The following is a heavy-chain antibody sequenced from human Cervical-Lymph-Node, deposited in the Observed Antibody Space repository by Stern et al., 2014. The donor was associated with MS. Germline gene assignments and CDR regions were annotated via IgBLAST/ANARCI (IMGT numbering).Heavy chain of an antibody. CDR1: GYNFPDYW. CDR2: IYPGDSDT. V-gene: IGHV5-51*01. CDR3: ARPKNYAAGNSPFDY. J-gene: IGHJ4*02. Sequence: EVQLVESGAEVKQPGESLKISCKASGYNFPDYWIGWVRQVPGKGLEWMAIIYPGDSDTRYSPSFQGQFTLSVDKSSSTAYLQWSSLKASDTALYYCARPKNYAAGNSPFDYWGQGTLVTVSS. D-gene: IGHD4/OR15-4a*01.